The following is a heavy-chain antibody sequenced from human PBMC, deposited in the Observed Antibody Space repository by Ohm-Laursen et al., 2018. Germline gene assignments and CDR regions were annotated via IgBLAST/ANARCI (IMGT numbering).Heavy chain of an antibody. D-gene: IGHD3-9*01. CDR2: IYGGGGT. V-gene: IGHV4-4*07. CDR1: GGSINSYY. J-gene: IGHJ6*02. CDR3: ARVTGPGDYYGLDV. Sequence: TLSLTCNVSGGSINSYYWSWIRQHAVKGLEWIGRIYGGGGTNYNPSLESRVTMLVDTSKNQFSLKLRSVTAADTAVYFCARVTGPGDYYGLDVWGQGTTVTVSS.